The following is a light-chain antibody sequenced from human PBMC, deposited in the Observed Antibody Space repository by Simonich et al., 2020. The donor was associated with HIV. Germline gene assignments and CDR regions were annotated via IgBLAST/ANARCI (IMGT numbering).Light chain of an antibody. CDR3: QQYGRTPYT. J-gene: IGKJ2*01. V-gene: IGKV3D-20*01. CDR1: QSVTSSY. CDR2: DGA. Sequence: EIVFTQAPGTLSLAHGERATLSCRARQSVTSSYLAWYQQKPGLAPRLLIYDGASRATGIPDRFSGSGSGTDFTLTISRLEPEDFAVYYCQQYGRTPYTFGQGTKLEIK.